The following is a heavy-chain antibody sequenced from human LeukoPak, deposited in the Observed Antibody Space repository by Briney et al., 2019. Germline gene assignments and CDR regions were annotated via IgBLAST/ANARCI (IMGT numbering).Heavy chain of an antibody. CDR1: GYTFTSCG. Sequence: ASVKVSCKASGYTFTSCGISWVRQAPGQGLEWMGWISAYNGNTNYAQKLQGRVTMTTDTSTSTAYMELRSLRSDDTAVYYCARVRGGGMIVVVITGTAFDYWGQGTLVTVSS. D-gene: IGHD3-22*01. CDR3: ARVRGGGMIVVVITGTAFDY. J-gene: IGHJ4*02. V-gene: IGHV1-18*01. CDR2: ISAYNGNT.